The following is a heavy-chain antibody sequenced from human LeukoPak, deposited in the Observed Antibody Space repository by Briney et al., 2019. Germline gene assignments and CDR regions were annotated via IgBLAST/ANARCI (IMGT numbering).Heavy chain of an antibody. V-gene: IGHV3-23*01. Sequence: GGSLRLSCAASGFIFSSYAMSWVRQAPGKGLDWFSAISGSGCSTYYADFVKGRFSISRDNAKNSLYLQMNSLRAEDTAVFFFQAEDGIRYFDWLPHYDAFDIWGQGTMVTVSS. D-gene: IGHD3-9*01. CDR2: ISGSGCST. CDR1: GFIFSSYA. CDR3: QAEDGIRYFDWLPHYDAFDI. J-gene: IGHJ3*02.